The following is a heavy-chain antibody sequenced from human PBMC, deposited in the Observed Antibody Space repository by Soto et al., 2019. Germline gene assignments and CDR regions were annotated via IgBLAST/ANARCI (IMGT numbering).Heavy chain of an antibody. J-gene: IGHJ2*01. V-gene: IGHV3-48*02. D-gene: IGHD6-6*01. CDR2: ISSGSATI. CDR1: GFTFSSYS. CDR3: TRDSASYSSSSGSYWYFDL. Sequence: GGSLRLSCAASGFTFSSYSMNWVRQAPGKGLEWVSYISSGSATIYYADSVKGRFTISRDNAENSLYLQMNSLRDDDTAVYYCTRDSASYSSSSGSYWYFDLWGRGTLVTV.